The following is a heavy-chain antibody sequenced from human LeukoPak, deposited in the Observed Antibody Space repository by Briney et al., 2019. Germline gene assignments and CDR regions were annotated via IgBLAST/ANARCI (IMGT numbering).Heavy chain of an antibody. CDR2: FGISGTI. Sequence: GGSLRLSCAASGFTVNTYDMHWVRQAPGEGPEWIAYFGISGTIYYADSVRGRFTISRDNAKNSLFLQMNSLRVDDTAIYYCAGYGVYPYWGQGTPVTASS. V-gene: IGHV3-48*01. J-gene: IGHJ4*02. CDR1: GFTVNTYD. CDR3: AGYGVYPY. D-gene: IGHD4-17*01.